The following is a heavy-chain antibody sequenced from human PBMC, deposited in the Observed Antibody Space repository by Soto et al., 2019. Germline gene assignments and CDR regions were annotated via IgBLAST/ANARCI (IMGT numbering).Heavy chain of an antibody. CDR3: ARDGWNYVARVAFDI. CDR2: ISYDGSNK. Sequence: PGGSLRLSCAASGFTFSSYAMHWVRQAPGKGLEWVAVISYDGSNKYYADSVKGRFTISRDNSKNTLYLQMNSLRAEDTAVYYCARDGWNYVARVAFDIWGQGTMVTVSS. D-gene: IGHD1-7*01. J-gene: IGHJ3*02. V-gene: IGHV3-30-3*01. CDR1: GFTFSSYA.